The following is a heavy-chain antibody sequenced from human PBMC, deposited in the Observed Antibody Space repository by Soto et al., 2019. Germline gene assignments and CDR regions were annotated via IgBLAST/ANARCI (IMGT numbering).Heavy chain of an antibody. J-gene: IGHJ6*02. Sequence: EVQLVESGGGLVKPGGSLRLSCAVSGFPFDSYSMSWVRQAPGQGLEWLASLSSGSFYIFHADSIRGRFTISRDDAKNLLFLQMKSLTIEDTATYYCAREANTIYAPHGLDGWGQGTAVTVSS. CDR2: LSSGSFYI. V-gene: IGHV3-21*01. CDR1: GFPFDSYS. CDR3: AREANTIYAPHGLDG. D-gene: IGHD3-3*01.